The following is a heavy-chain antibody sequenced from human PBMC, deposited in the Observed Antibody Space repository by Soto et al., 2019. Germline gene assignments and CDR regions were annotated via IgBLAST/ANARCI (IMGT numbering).Heavy chain of an antibody. CDR1: GYSFAGYW. CDR2: IDPSDSQT. J-gene: IGHJ4*02. CDR3: ARQIYDSDTGPNFQYYFDS. D-gene: IGHD3-22*01. V-gene: IGHV5-10-1*01. Sequence: GESLKISCKGSGYSFAGYWITWVRQKPGKVLEWMGRIDPSDSQTYYSPSFRGHVTISVTKSITTVFLQWNSLRASDTAMYYCARQIYDSDTGPNFQYYFDSWGQGXPVTVYS.